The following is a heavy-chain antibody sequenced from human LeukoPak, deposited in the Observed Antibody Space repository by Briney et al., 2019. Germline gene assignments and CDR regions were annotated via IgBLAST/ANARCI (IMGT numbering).Heavy chain of an antibody. J-gene: IGHJ4*02. Sequence: PSETLSLTCAVYGGSFSGYYWSWIRQPPGKGLEWIGEINHSGSTNYNPSLKSRATISVDTSKNQFSLKLSSVTAADTAVYYCARGPGYSGYDYWGQGTLVTVSS. CDR3: ARGPGYSGYDY. CDR2: INHSGST. V-gene: IGHV4-34*01. CDR1: GGSFSGYY. D-gene: IGHD5-12*01.